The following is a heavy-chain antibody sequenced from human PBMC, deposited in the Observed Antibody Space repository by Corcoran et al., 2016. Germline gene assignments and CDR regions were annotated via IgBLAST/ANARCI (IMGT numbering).Heavy chain of an antibody. J-gene: IGHJ4*02. V-gene: IGHV4-39*01. D-gene: IGHD2-2*01. Sequence: QLQLQESGPGLVKPSETLSLTCTVSGGSISSSSYYWGWIRQPPGKGLEWIGSIYYSGSTYYNPSLKSRVTISVDTSKNQFSLQLSSVTAADTAVYYCARQSPAMPTYYFDYWGQGTLVTVSS. CDR3: ARQSPAMPTYYFDY. CDR2: IYYSGST. CDR1: GGSISSSSYY.